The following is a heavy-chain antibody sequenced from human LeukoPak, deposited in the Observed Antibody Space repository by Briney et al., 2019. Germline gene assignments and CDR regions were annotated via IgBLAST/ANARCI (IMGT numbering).Heavy chain of an antibody. Sequence: SETLSLTCTVSGGSISSYYWSWIRQPAGKGLEWIGRIYTSGSTNYNPSLKSRVTMSVDTSKNQFSLKLSSVTAADTAVYYCARIRLVEWLVRAFDIWGQGTMVTVSS. CDR2: IYTSGST. CDR3: ARIRLVEWLVRAFDI. V-gene: IGHV4-4*07. CDR1: GGSISSYY. J-gene: IGHJ3*02. D-gene: IGHD6-19*01.